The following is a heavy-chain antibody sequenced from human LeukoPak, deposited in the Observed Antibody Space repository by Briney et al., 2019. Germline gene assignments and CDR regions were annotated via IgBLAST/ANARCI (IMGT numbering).Heavy chain of an antibody. J-gene: IGHJ5*02. Sequence: ASVKVSCKASGYTFTGYYMHWVRHAPGQGLEWMGWINPNSGGTNYAQTFQGRVTMTRDTSISTAYMELSRLRSDDTAVYYCARGGSGWSSALDPWGQGTLVTVSS. CDR2: INPNSGGT. D-gene: IGHD6-19*01. V-gene: IGHV1-2*02. CDR3: ARGGSGWSSALDP. CDR1: GYTFTGYY.